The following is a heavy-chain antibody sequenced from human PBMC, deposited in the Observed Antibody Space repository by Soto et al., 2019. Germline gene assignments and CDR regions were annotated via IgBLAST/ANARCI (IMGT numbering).Heavy chain of an antibody. CDR3: ARGRGIVATINRSLLFDY. V-gene: IGHV4-31*03. Sequence: QVQLQESGPGLVKPSQTLSLTCTVSGGSISSGGYYWSWIRQHPGKGLEWIGYIYYSGSTYYNPSLKSRVTISVDTSKNQFSLKLSSVTAADTGVYYCARGRGIVATINRSLLFDYWGQGTLVTVSS. D-gene: IGHD5-12*01. J-gene: IGHJ4*02. CDR2: IYYSGST. CDR1: GGSISSGGYY.